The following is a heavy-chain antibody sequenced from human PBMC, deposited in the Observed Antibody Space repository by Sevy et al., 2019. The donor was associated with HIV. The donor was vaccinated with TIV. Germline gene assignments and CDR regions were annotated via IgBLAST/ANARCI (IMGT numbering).Heavy chain of an antibody. Sequence: ASVKVSCKVSGYTLSKLSMHWVRQAPGKGPEWMGGFDPEDGETIYAQKFQGRVTMTEDTSTDTAYMELSSLRSEDPAVYYCATLDFWSDYPLYGMDVWGQGTTVTVSS. J-gene: IGHJ6*02. CDR1: GYTLSKLS. CDR2: FDPEDGET. V-gene: IGHV1-24*01. D-gene: IGHD3-3*01. CDR3: ATLDFWSDYPLYGMDV.